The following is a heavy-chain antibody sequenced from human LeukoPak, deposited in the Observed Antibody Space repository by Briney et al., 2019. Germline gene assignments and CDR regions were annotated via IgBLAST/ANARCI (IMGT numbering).Heavy chain of an antibody. CDR3: ATAGYYYDSSGYCFDY. V-gene: IGHV1-69*02. Sequence: GASVKVSCKASGGTFSSYTISWVRQAPGQGLEWMGRIIPILGIANYAQKFQGRVTITADKSTSTAYMELSSRRSEDTAVYYCATAGYYYDSSGYCFDYWGQGTLVTVSS. J-gene: IGHJ4*02. CDR1: GGTFSSYT. CDR2: IIPILGIA. D-gene: IGHD3-22*01.